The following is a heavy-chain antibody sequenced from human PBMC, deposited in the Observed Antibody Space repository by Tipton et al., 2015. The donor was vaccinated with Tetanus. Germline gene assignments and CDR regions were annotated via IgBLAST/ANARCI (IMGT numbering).Heavy chain of an antibody. J-gene: IGHJ4*02. Sequence: TLSLTYTVSRGPISSYYWSWIRQPAGKGLEWIGHISNGNPDYSPSLKNRVTLSVDMAKNEFSLTLRSVTAADTAVYYCARGITDGYNRRLDYWGQGTLVAVS. CDR2: ISNGNP. V-gene: IGHV4-4*07. CDR3: ARGITDGYNRRLDY. D-gene: IGHD5-24*01. CDR1: RGPISSYY.